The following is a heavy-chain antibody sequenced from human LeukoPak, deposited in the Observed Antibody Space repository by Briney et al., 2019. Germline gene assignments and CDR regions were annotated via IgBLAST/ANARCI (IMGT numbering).Heavy chain of an antibody. Sequence: GGSLRLPCAASGFTFSSYAMSWVRQAPARGLEWVSSLRGDGSTFYADSVKGRFTLSRDESRNTVYSQLNSLRVEDTAVYYCAKASWVSNGDAVLWGQGTLVTVFS. J-gene: IGHJ4*02. CDR3: AKASWVSNGDAVL. CDR1: GFTFSSYA. V-gene: IGHV3-23*01. CDR2: LRGDGST. D-gene: IGHD1-1*01.